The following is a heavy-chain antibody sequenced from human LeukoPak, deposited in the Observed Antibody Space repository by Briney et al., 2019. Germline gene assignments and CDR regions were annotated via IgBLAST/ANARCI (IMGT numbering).Heavy chain of an antibody. V-gene: IGHV3-21*01. CDR2: ISSSSSYI. D-gene: IGHD3-10*02. J-gene: IGHJ5*02. CDR1: GFTFSSDS. Sequence: GGSLRLSCAPSGFTFSSDSMNWVRQAPGKGLEWVSSISSSSSYIYYADSVKGRFTISRDNAKNSLYLQTTCLRAAEPDVNYCAKDWYYYVLWFDPWGQGTLVTVSS. CDR3: AKDWYYYVLWFDP.